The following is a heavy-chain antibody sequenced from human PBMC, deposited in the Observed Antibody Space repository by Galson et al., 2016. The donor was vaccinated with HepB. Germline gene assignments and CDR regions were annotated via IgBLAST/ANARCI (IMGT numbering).Heavy chain of an antibody. D-gene: IGHD7-27*01. CDR1: GGSISGYY. CDR3: ARWTIWGPFRGTDV. Sequence: ETLSLTCTVSGGSISGYYWSWIRQPPGKGLEWIGHIYNSASTTYNPSLKSRLSMSLDTSKNQFSLKLSSMTAADTAVYWCARWTIWGPFRGTDVWGQGTTVTVSS. CDR2: IYNSAST. J-gene: IGHJ6*02. V-gene: IGHV4-4*07.